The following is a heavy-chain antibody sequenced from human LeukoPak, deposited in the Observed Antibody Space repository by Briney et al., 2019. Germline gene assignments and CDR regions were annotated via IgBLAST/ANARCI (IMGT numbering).Heavy chain of an antibody. CDR3: AKDLKYDFWSGYPKSAEYFQH. J-gene: IGHJ1*01. CDR1: GFTFSSYA. CDR2: ISGSGGST. Sequence: GGSLRLSCAASGFTFSSYAMSWVRQAPGKGLEWVSAISGSGGSTYYADSVKGRFTISRDNSKNTLYLQMNSLRAEDTAVYYCAKDLKYDFWSGYPKSAEYFQHWGQGTLVTVSS. D-gene: IGHD3-3*01. V-gene: IGHV3-23*01.